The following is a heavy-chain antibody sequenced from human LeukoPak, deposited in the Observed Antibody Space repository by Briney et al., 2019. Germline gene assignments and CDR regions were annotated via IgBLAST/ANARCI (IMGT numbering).Heavy chain of an antibody. CDR1: GFIVSANF. D-gene: IGHD4-23*01. J-gene: IGHJ5*02. CDR2: MYSVGTT. V-gene: IGHV3-53*01. Sequence: GGSLRLSCEASGFIVSANFMNWVRQAPGKGLEWVSVMYSVGTTYYADSVKGRFTISRDNSKNTLYLQMNSLRAEDTAVYYCARNKAAVRGGLDPWGQGTLVTVSS. CDR3: ARNKAAVRGGLDP.